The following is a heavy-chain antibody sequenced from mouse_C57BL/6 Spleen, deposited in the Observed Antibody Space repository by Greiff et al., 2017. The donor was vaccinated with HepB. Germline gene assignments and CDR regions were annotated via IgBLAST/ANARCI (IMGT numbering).Heavy chain of an antibody. J-gene: IGHJ3*01. CDR1: GYTFTSYW. CDR2: IYPGSGST. D-gene: IGHD1-1*01. V-gene: IGHV1-55*01. Sequence: QVQLQQPGAELVKPGASVKMSCKASGYTFTSYWITWVKQRPGQGLEWIGDIYPGSGSTNYNEKFKSKATMTVDTSSSTAYMQLSSLTSEDSAVYYCGRSGDYYGSSPWFAYWGQGTLVTVSA. CDR3: GRSGDYYGSSPWFAY.